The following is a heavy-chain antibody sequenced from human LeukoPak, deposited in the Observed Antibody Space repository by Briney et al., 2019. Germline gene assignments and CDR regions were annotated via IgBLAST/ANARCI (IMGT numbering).Heavy chain of an antibody. V-gene: IGHV3-53*01. CDR2: IYSGGTT. CDR1: RLSVSINY. Sequence: GGSLRLSCAVSRLSVSINYMSSVRQAPGPGGEGVSVIYSGGTTDYVDSVKGRFTISRDNSKNTLFLQMNSLRAEDTAVYYCARVPGAYGSGTYYVWGQGTRVTVSS. J-gene: IGHJ4*02. CDR3: ARVPGAYGSGTYYV. D-gene: IGHD3-10*01.